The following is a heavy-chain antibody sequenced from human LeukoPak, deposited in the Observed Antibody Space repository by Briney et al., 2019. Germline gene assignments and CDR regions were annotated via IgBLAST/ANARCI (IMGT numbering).Heavy chain of an antibody. CDR2: ISYDGSNR. CDR1: GFSFSSYG. J-gene: IGHJ4*02. D-gene: IGHD2-21*02. Sequence: GGSLRLSCAASGFSFSSYGMHWVRQAPGKGLEWVAVISYDGSNRYHADSVKGRFTISRDIFKKTLNLQMNSLRAEDTAVYYCARERSDSRFDYWGQGTLVTVSS. CDR3: ARERSDSRFDY. V-gene: IGHV3-30*03.